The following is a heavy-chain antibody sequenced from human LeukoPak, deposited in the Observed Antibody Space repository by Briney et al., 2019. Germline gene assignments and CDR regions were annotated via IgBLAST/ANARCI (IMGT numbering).Heavy chain of an antibody. D-gene: IGHD2-2*01. J-gene: IGHJ5*02. CDR1: GDSVSSNSVT. V-gene: IGHV6-1*01. CDR2: TYYRSTWYD. Sequence: SQTLSLTCAISGDSVSSNSVTWNWIRQSPSRGLEWLGRTYYRSTWYDDYAVSVRGRITVNPDTSKNQFSPHLNSVTPEDTAVYYCARRLTQYDCFDPWGQGILVTVSS. CDR3: ARRLTQYDCFDP.